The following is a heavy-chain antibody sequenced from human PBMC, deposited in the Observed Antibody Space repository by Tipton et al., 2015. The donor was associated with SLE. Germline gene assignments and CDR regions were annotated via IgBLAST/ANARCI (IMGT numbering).Heavy chain of an antibody. CDR1: GFTFSTYA. CDR3: ARSPHYDFLSGYESFDD. D-gene: IGHD3-3*01. J-gene: IGHJ4*02. CDR2: IRASGTAT. V-gene: IGHV3-23*01. Sequence: SLRLSCVTSGFTFSTYAVSWVRQAPGKGLEWVSGIRASGTATYYADSVKGRFTISRDNSKDTLYLEMNNLRAEDTAVYFCARSPHYDFLSGYESFDDWGQGTRVTVSS.